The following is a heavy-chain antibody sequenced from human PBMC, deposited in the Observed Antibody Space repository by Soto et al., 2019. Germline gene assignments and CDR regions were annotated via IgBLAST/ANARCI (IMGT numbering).Heavy chain of an antibody. CDR2: IYHSGST. D-gene: IGHD2-15*01. V-gene: IGHV4-30-2*01. J-gene: IGHJ3*02. CDR3: ASSVVVVAATYAFDI. CDR1: GGSIRSGGYS. Sequence: SETLPHTCAVSGGSIRSGGYSWSWIRQPPGKGLEWIGYIYHSGSTYYNPSLKSRVTISVDRSKNQFSLKLSSVTAADTAVYYCASSVVVVAATYAFDIWGQGTMVTVS.